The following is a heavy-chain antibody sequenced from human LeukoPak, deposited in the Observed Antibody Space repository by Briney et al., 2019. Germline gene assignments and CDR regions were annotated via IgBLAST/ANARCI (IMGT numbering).Heavy chain of an antibody. D-gene: IGHD3-16*01. Sequence: KPSETLSLPCTVSGGSISSYYWSWIRQPPGKGLEWIGYIYYSGSTNYNPSLKSRVTISVDTSKNQFSLKPSSVTAADTAVYYCARDPWGQTGYFDYWGQGTLVTVSS. CDR2: IYYSGST. V-gene: IGHV4-59*01. CDR3: ARDPWGQTGYFDY. CDR1: GGSISSYY. J-gene: IGHJ4*02.